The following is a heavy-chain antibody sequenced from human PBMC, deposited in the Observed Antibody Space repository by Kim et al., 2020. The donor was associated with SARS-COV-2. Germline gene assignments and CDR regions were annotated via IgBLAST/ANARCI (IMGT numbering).Heavy chain of an antibody. J-gene: IGHJ6*04. CDR1: GYTLTELS. V-gene: IGHV1-24*01. Sequence: ASVKVSCKVSGYTLTELSMHWVRQAPGKGLEWMGGFDPEDGETIYAQKFQGRVTMTKDTSTDTANMELSSLRSEETAVYYCATDGVRFLEWLFYGMDVWGKGTTVTVSS. CDR3: ATDGVRFLEWLFYGMDV. D-gene: IGHD3-3*01. CDR2: FDPEDGET.